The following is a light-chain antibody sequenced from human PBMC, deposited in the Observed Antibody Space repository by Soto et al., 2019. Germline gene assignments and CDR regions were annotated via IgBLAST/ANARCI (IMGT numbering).Light chain of an antibody. V-gene: IGLV2-14*01. Sequence: QSVLTQPASVSGSPGQSITISCTGTSSDVGTYNFVSWYQQLPATAPKLLIYGVTVRPSGVSNRFSGSKSGNTASLTISGLQAEDEADYYCSSYTGTGTLIVFGTGTKVTVL. CDR3: SSYTGTGTLIV. CDR1: SSDVGTYNF. J-gene: IGLJ1*01. CDR2: GVT.